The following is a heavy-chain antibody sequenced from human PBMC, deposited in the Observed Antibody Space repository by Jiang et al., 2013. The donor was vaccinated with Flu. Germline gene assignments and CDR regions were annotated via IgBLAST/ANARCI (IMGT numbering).Heavy chain of an antibody. CDR3: ARHDVGEMATMN. CDR2: LLHGST. D-gene: IGHD5-24*01. CDR1: VAPSVLTT. V-gene: IGHV4-59*08. Sequence: VKPSETLSLTCTVSVAPSVLTTGAGSGSPQEGTGVDWVYLLHGSTNYNPSLKSRVTISVDTSKNQFSLKLTSVTAADTAFYYCARHDVGEMATMNWGQGTLVTVSS. J-gene: IGHJ4*02.